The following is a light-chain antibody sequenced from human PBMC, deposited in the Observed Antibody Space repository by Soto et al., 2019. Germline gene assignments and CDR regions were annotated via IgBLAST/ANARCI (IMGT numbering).Light chain of an antibody. Sequence: EIVLTQSPATLSLSPGERATLSCRASQSVSSYLAWYQQKPGQAPRLLIYDASNRATDIPARFSGSGSWTDFTLTISSLEPEDFAVYYCQQRSNWPRFTFGPGTKVDIK. V-gene: IGKV3-11*01. CDR1: QSVSSY. CDR2: DAS. CDR3: QQRSNWPRFT. J-gene: IGKJ3*01.